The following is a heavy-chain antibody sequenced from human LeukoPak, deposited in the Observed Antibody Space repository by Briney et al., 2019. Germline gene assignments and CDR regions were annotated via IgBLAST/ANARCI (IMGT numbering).Heavy chain of an antibody. CDR1: GFAFKNAW. CDR2: IKSKTDGGTT. CDR3: TTDFQLPNNWFDP. J-gene: IGHJ5*02. Sequence: GGSLRLSCAASGFAFKNAWMSWVRQAPGKGLEWVGRIKSKTDGGTTDYAAPVKGRFTISRDDSKNTLYLQMNSLKTEDTAVYYCTTDFQLPNNWFDPWGQGTLVTVSS. V-gene: IGHV3-15*01. D-gene: IGHD4-23*01.